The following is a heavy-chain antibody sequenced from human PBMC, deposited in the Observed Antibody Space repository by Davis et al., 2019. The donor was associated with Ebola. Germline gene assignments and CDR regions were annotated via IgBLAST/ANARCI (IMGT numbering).Heavy chain of an antibody. CDR1: GGSISSSNW. CDR2: IYHSGST. CDR3: ARLLYYYGMDV. J-gene: IGHJ6*02. V-gene: IGHV4-4*02. D-gene: IGHD2-15*01. Sequence: GSLRLSCAVSGGSISSSNWWSWVRQPPGKGLEWIGEIYHSGSTNYNPSLKSRVTISVDTSKNQFSLKLSSVTAADTAVYYCARLLYYYGMDVWGQGTTVTVSS.